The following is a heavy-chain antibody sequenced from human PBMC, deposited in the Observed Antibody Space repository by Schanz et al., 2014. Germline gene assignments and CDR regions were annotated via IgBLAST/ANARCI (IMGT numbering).Heavy chain of an antibody. CDR3: VRGLYSNYEFDY. CDR1: GGTFSSYA. CDR2: IIPILGVA. V-gene: IGHV1-69*04. J-gene: IGHJ4*02. D-gene: IGHD4-4*01. Sequence: QVQLVQSGAEVKKPGSSVQVSCKASGGTFSSYAISWVRQAPGQGLEWMGRIIPILGVANYAQNFQGRVTITADKSTTTAYMELSSLRSEDTAVYYCVRGLYSNYEFDYWGQGTLVNVSS.